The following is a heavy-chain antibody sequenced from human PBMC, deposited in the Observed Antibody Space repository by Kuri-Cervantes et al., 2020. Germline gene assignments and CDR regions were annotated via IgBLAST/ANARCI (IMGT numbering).Heavy chain of an antibody. CDR3: ARARGVLWFGALQYGMDV. CDR1: GFTFSSYW. CDR2: IKQDGSEK. J-gene: IGHJ6*02. V-gene: IGHV3-7*04. D-gene: IGHD3-10*01. Sequence: GGSLRLSCAASGFTFSSYWMSWVRQAPGKGLEWVANIKQDGSEKYYADSVKGRFTISRDNSKNTLYLQMNSLRAEDTAVYYCARARGVLWFGALQYGMDVWGQGTTVTVSS.